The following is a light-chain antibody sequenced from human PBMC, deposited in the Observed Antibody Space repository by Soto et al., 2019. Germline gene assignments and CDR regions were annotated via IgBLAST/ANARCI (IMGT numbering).Light chain of an antibody. CDR2: GAS. V-gene: IGKV1-39*01. CDR3: QQSYNAPLT. CDR1: QPISSY. J-gene: IGKJ4*01. Sequence: DIQMTQSPSSLSASVGDRITITCRASQPISSYLNWYQQKPGKAPKLLMYGASSLQSGVPSRFSGRGSGTDFTLTVNSLQPEDFATYYCQQSYNAPLTFGGGTKVEIK.